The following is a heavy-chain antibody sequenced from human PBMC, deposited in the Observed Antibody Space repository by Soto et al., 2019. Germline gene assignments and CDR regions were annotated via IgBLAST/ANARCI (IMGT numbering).Heavy chain of an antibody. CDR2: IYPGDSDT. D-gene: IGHD3-10*01. J-gene: IGHJ6*02. CDR3: MVRGVIITPYYGMDV. V-gene: IGHV5-51*01. Sequence: GAALKISCKGSGYSFTYYSIGWVRQMPGKGLERMGIIYPGDSDTRYSPSFQGQVTISADKSISTAYLQWSSLKASDTAMYYCMVRGVIITPYYGMDVWGQGTTVTVSS. CDR1: GYSFTYYS.